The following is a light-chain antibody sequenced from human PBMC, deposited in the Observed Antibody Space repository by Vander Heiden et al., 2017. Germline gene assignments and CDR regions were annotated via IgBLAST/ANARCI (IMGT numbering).Light chain of an antibody. V-gene: IGLV1-51*01. Sequence: QSVLTPPPSASAAPGQKVTISCSGGSPTIGKNYVSWYQHLPGTAPKLLIYDNKKRPSGIPDRFSASKSGTSATLGITGLQTGDEADYYCGTWDSSLSAYVFGTGTKVTAL. J-gene: IGLJ1*01. CDR1: SPTIGKNY. CDR2: DNK. CDR3: GTWDSSLSAYV.